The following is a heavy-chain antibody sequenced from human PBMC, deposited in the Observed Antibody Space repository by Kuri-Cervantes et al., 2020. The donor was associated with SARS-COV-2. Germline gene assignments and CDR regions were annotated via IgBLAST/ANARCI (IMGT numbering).Heavy chain of an antibody. J-gene: IGHJ3*02. V-gene: IGHV3-21*01. CDR1: GFTFSSYS. CDR3: ARTTYGSGSYWDDAFDI. D-gene: IGHD3-10*01. CDR2: ISSSSSYI. Sequence: LSLTCAASGFTFSSYSMNWVRQAPGKGLEWVSSISSSSSYIYYADSVKGRFTISRDNAKNSLYLQMNSLRAEDTAVYYCARTTYGSGSYWDDAFDIWGQGTMVTDSS.